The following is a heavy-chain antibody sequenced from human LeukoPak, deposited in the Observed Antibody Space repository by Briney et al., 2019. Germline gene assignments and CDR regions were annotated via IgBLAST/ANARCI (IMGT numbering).Heavy chain of an antibody. CDR3: ARVGGDGAFDI. CDR2: IWYDGSNK. Sequence: GGSLRLSCAASGFTFSSYGMHWVRQAPGKGLEWVSLIWYDGSNKYYADSVKGRFTISRDNSKNTLYLQMGSLRPEDMAVYYCARVGGDGAFDIWGQGTMVTVSS. CDR1: GFTFSSYG. D-gene: IGHD1-26*01. V-gene: IGHV3-30*02. J-gene: IGHJ3*02.